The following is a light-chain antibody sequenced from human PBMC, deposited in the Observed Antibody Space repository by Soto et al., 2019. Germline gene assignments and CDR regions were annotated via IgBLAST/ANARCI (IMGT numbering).Light chain of an antibody. J-gene: IGKJ3*01. CDR3: QHYDNTPPSVT. V-gene: IGKV3-20*01. Sequence: EIVLTQSPGTLSLSPGERATLFCRASQGVSRSYFAWYQQKPGQAPRLLIYAASSRATGVPDRFSGSGSGTDFTLTISRLEPEDFAVYYCQHYDNTPPSVTFGPGTKVDIK. CDR2: AAS. CDR1: QGVSRSY.